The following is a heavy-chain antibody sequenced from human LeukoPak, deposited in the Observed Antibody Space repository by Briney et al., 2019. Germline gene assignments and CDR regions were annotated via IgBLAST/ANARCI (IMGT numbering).Heavy chain of an antibody. CDR1: GFTFISYG. CDR2: IRYDGSNK. CDR3: AKNSGTNYYDTNGYFDY. V-gene: IGHV3-30*02. J-gene: IGHJ4*02. Sequence: GGSLRLSCAASGFTFISYGMHWVRQAPGKGLEWVAFIRYDGSNKYYADSVKGRLTISRDKSKNTLYLEINSLRAEDTAVYYCAKNSGTNYYDTNGYFDYWGQGTLVTVSS. D-gene: IGHD3-22*01.